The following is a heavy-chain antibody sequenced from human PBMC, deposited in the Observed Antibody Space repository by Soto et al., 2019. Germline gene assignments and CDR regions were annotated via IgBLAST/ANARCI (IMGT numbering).Heavy chain of an antibody. V-gene: IGHV4-4*07. D-gene: IGHD3-10*01. CDR3: ARELMVRGATRYYYGMDV. CDR1: GGSISSYY. J-gene: IGHJ6*02. Sequence: SETLSLTCTVSGGSISSYYWSWIRQPAGKGLEWIGRIYTSGSTNYNSSLKSRVTMSVDTSKNQFSLKLSSVTAADTAVYYCARELMVRGATRYYYGMDVWGQGTTVTVSS. CDR2: IYTSGST.